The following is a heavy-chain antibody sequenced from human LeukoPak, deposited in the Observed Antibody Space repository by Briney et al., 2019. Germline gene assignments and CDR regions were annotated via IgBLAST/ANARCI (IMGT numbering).Heavy chain of an antibody. CDR3: AKGGNTYYFDY. Sequence: GGSLRLSCAASGFTFSSYGMHWVRQAPGKGLEWVAVISYDGSNKYYGDSVKGRFTISRDNSKNTLYLQMNSLRAEGTAVYYCAKGGNTYYFDYWGQGTLVTVSS. J-gene: IGHJ4*02. CDR1: GFTFSSYG. D-gene: IGHD5-18*01. CDR2: ISYDGSNK. V-gene: IGHV3-30*18.